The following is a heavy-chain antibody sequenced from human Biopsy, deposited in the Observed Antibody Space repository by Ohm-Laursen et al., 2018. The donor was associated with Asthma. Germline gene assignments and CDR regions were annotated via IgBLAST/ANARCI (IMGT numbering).Heavy chain of an antibody. CDR2: IIPMYGVP. J-gene: IGHJ6*02. CDR3: ARVDAIMISGDFYFYSGFDL. V-gene: IGHV1-69*13. Sequence: GASVKASCKPSGGTFRIYAFNWVRQAPGQGLKWMGGIIPMYGVPTVAQKFQGRVTITADESTSTAYMEMSSLRSEDTAVYYCARVDAIMISGDFYFYSGFDLWGQGTTVRVSS. D-gene: IGHD3-16*01. CDR1: GGTFRIYA.